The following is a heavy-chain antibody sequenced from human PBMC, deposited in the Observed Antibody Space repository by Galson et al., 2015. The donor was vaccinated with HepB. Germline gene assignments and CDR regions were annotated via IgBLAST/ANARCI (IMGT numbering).Heavy chain of an antibody. CDR3: AKNRGVVGALDY. J-gene: IGHJ4*02. CDR1: GFTFSTYA. CDR2: ISYDGSNK. D-gene: IGHD1-26*01. V-gene: IGHV3-30*18. Sequence: SLRLSCAASGFTFSTYAMSWVRQAPGKGLEWVAVISYDGSNKYYADSVKGRFTISRDNSKNTLYLQMNSLRAEDTAVYYCAKNRGVVGALDYWGQGTLVTVSS.